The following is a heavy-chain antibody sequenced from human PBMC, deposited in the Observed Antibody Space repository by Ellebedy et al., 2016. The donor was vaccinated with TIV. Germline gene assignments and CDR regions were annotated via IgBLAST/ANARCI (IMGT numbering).Heavy chain of an antibody. Sequence: GGSLRLSXAASGFTFSSYAMHWVRQAPGKGLEWVAVISYDGSNKYYADSVKGRFTISRDNSKNTVYLEIDSLRLEDTGVYYCAKEKELWFRWLDYWGQGTLVTVSA. D-gene: IGHD5-18*01. V-gene: IGHV3-30*04. J-gene: IGHJ4*02. CDR2: ISYDGSNK. CDR1: GFTFSSYA. CDR3: AKEKELWFRWLDY.